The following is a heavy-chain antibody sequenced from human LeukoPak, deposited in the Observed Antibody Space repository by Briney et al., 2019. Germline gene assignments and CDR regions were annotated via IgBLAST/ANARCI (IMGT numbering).Heavy chain of an antibody. CDR3: ARERFSSWDYYYYGMDV. CDR2: VNLQGST. V-gene: IGHV4-4*02. CDR1: GGSITSTNY. D-gene: IGHD6-13*01. J-gene: IGHJ6*02. Sequence: SETLSLTCGVSGGSITSTNYWTWVRQPPGKGLEWIGEVNLQGSTNYNPSLMGRVAISVDMSENHISLQLTSVTAADTAVYYCARERFSSWDYYYYGMDVWGQGTTVTVSS.